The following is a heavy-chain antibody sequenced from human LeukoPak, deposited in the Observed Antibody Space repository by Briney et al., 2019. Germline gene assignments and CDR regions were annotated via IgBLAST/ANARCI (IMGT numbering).Heavy chain of an antibody. V-gene: IGHV3-23*01. CDR3: AKDQETTVTTSADY. D-gene: IGHD4-17*01. CDR2: ISGSGSST. CDR1: GFTFSSYA. Sequence: GGSLRLSCAASGFTFSSYAKNWVRQAPGKGLEWVSAISGSGSSTYYADSVKGRLTISRDNSKNTYLQMNSLRAEDTAVYYCAKDQETTVTTSADYWGQGTLVTVSS. J-gene: IGHJ4*02.